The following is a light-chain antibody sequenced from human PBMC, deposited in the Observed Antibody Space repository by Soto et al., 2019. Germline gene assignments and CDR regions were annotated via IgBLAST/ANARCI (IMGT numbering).Light chain of an antibody. Sequence: EIVMTQSPATLSVSPGERATLSCRGSQSISSSLAWYQQKPGQAPRLLIYVASTRATGVPARFSGSGSGTEFTLTISSLQSEDFAVYYCQQYNKWPLTFGPGTKVDIK. V-gene: IGKV3-15*01. CDR3: QQYNKWPLT. CDR2: VAS. CDR1: QSISSS. J-gene: IGKJ3*01.